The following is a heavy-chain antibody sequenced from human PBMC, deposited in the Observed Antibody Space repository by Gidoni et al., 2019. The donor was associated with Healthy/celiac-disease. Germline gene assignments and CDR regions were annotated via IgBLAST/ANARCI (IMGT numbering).Heavy chain of an antibody. CDR2: IKQDGSEK. CDR1: GFPFSSYW. D-gene: IGHD4-17*01. CDR3: ARRGYGDYYFDY. Sequence: EVQLVESGGGLVQPGGSLSLSCAASGFPFSSYWMSWVRQAPGKGLEWVANIKQDGSEKYYVDSVKGRFTISRDNAKNSLYLQMNSLRAEDTAVYYCARRGYGDYYFDYWGQGTLVTVSS. J-gene: IGHJ4*02. V-gene: IGHV3-7*03.